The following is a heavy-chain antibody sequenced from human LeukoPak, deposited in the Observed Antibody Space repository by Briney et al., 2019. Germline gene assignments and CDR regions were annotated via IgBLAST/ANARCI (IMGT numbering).Heavy chain of an antibody. J-gene: IGHJ4*02. Sequence: SETLSLTCTVSGGSISSGDYYWSWIRQPPGKGLEWIGYIYYSGSTYYNPSLKSRVTISVDTSKNQFSLKLSSVTAADTAVYYCARARDPGYSYGPHFDYWGQGTLVTVSS. D-gene: IGHD5-18*01. V-gene: IGHV4-30-4*01. CDR1: GGSISSGDYY. CDR2: IYYSGST. CDR3: ARARDPGYSYGPHFDY.